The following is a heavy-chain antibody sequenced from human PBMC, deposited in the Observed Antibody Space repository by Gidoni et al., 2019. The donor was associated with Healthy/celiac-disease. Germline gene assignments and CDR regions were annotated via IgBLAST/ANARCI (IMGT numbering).Heavy chain of an antibody. CDR3: AAAGDY. V-gene: IGHV3-30*01. D-gene: IGHD6-13*01. Sequence: QVQLVESGGGVVQPGRSLRVSCAASGFTFSSYAMHWVRQAPGKGLEWVAVISYDGSNKYYADSVKGRFTISRDNSKNTLYLQMNSLRAEDTAVYYVAAAGDYWGQGTLVTVSS. CDR1: GFTFSSYA. J-gene: IGHJ4*02. CDR2: ISYDGSNK.